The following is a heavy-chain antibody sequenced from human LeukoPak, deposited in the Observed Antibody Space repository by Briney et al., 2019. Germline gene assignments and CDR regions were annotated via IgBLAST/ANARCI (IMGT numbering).Heavy chain of an antibody. D-gene: IGHD6-13*01. V-gene: IGHV4-59*01. CDR2: IYHSGNT. J-gene: IGHJ4*02. Sequence: SDTLSLTCSVSGDSITSYYWSWIRQPPGRGLEWIGFIYHSGNTNYNPSLTTRVTMSVDTSRAQISLRLSSVTAADTAVYYCVREEGIATSGALEYWGQGILVTVSS. CDR3: VREEGIATSGALEY. CDR1: GDSITSYY.